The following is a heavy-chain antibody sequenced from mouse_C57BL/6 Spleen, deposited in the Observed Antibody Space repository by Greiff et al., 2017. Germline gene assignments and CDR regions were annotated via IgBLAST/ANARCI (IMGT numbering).Heavy chain of an antibody. J-gene: IGHJ2*01. D-gene: IGHD2-3*01. V-gene: IGHV1-53*01. CDR3: ARGWLLRFDD. Sequence: QVQLQQSGAELVRPGASVTLSCKASGYTFPDYEMHWVKQRPGQGLEWIGNINPSNGCTNDNEKFKSKATLTVDKSSSTAYMQLSSLTSEDSAVYYCARGWLLRFDDWGQGTTLTVSS. CDR2: INPSNGCT. CDR1: GYTFPDYE.